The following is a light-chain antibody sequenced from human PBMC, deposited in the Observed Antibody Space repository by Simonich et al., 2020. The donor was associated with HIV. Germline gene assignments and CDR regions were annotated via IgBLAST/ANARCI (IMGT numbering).Light chain of an antibody. CDR1: QSISSW. Sequence: DIQMTQSPSTLSASVGDRVSITCRASQSISSWLAWNQQKPGKAPKILIYKASSLQSGVPSTFSGSGSGTEFTLTISSLQPDDFATYYCQQFNSFPLTFGQGTRLDIK. J-gene: IGKJ5*01. V-gene: IGKV1-5*03. CDR3: QQFNSFPLT. CDR2: KAS.